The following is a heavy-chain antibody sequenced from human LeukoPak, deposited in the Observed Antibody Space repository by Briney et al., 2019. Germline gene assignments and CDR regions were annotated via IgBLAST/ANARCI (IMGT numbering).Heavy chain of an antibody. CDR3: AKGADDFWSGYHPSDAFDI. Sequence: PGGSLRLSCAASGFTFSSYAMSWVRQAPGKGLEWVSAISGSGGSTYYADSVKGRLTISRDNSKNTLYLQMNSLRAEDTAVYYCAKGADDFWSGYHPSDAFDIWGQGTMVTVSS. J-gene: IGHJ3*02. V-gene: IGHV3-23*01. CDR2: ISGSGGST. D-gene: IGHD3-3*01. CDR1: GFTFSSYA.